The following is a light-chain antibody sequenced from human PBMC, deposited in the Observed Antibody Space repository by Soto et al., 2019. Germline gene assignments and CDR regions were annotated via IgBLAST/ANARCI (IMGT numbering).Light chain of an antibody. Sequence: DXHMTQCRYSLSAAVGCRVTIACRASQNINTYLNWYKQKPGKAPKLLIFDAASLQSGVPSRFSGGGSRKDFTLTITSLQNEDFETYYCQQTSSAPFTCGPG. J-gene: IGKJ3*01. CDR3: QQTSSAPFT. V-gene: IGKV1-39*01. CDR1: QNINTY. CDR2: DAA.